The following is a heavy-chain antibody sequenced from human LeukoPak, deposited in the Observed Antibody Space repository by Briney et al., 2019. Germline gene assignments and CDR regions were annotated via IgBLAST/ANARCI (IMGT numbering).Heavy chain of an antibody. CDR3: TRDRYDFWSGPEINWFDP. CDR2: ISGTGGTT. Sequence: GGSLRLSPAPPRFTFSNYTTTWGPHAPGDGREWGSAISGTGGTTYSPDSVKGRFTISRDNAKNTLYLQMNSLRAEDTAVYYCTRDRYDFWSGPEINWFDPWGQGTLVTVSS. CDR1: RFTFSNYT. D-gene: IGHD3-3*01. V-gene: IGHV3-23*01. J-gene: IGHJ5*02.